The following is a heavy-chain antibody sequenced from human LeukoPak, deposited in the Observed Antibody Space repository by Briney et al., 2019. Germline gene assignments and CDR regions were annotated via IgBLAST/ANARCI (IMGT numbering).Heavy chain of an antibody. CDR3: AKDLGRYRNNFFDY. V-gene: IGHV3-23*01. J-gene: IGHJ4*02. CDR1: GFTFSSIA. D-gene: IGHD1-26*01. CDR2: VSGSGGGT. Sequence: GGSLRLSCAASGFTFSSIAMSWVRQAPDKGLEWVSTVSGSGGGTYYADSVKGRFTISRDDSKNTLYLQMNSLRADDTAVYYCAKDLGRYRNNFFDYWGQGNLVTVSS.